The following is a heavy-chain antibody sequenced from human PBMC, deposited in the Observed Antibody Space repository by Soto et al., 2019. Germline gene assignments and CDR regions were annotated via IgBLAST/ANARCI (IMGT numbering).Heavy chain of an antibody. CDR2: ISYDGSNK. CDR3: APTGFWSGYRMNYFDY. D-gene: IGHD3-3*01. CDR1: GFTFSSYA. V-gene: IGHV3-30-3*01. Sequence: GGSLRLSCAASGFTFSSYAMHWVRQAPGKGLEWVAVISYDGSNKYYADSVKGRFTISRDNSKNTLYLQMNSLRAEDTAVYYCAPTGFWSGYRMNYFDYWGQGTLVTVSS. J-gene: IGHJ4*02.